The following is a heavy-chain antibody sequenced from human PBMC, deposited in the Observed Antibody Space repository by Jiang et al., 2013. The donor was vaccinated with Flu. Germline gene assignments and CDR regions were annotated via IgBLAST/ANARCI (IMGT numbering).Heavy chain of an antibody. CDR2: TYYRSKWYN. V-gene: IGHV6-1*01. J-gene: IGHJ3*02. CDR3: VLEGDLDTFDI. CDR1: GDSVSSNSVA. D-gene: IGHD3-10*01. Sequence: QTLSLTCGISGDSVSSNSVAWNWIRQSPSRGLEWLGRTYYRSKWYNDYAVSMESRVSITPDTSKNQVSLLLNSVTPGDTAMYYCVLEGDLDTFDIWGQGTMVTVSS.